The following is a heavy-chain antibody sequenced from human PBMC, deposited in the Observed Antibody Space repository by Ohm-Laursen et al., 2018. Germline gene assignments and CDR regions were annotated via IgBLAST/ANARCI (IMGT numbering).Heavy chain of an antibody. D-gene: IGHD1-26*01. CDR1: GFTFDNYA. CDR2: ISWNSGSI. J-gene: IGHJ4*03. CDR3: AKVASGGYYYFDY. Sequence: SLRLSCSASGFTFDNYAMHWVRQAPGKGLEWVSGISWNSGSIGYADSVKGRFTISRDNAKSSLYLQMNSLRAEDTALYYCAKVASGGYYYFDYWGQGAMVTVSS. V-gene: IGHV3-9*01.